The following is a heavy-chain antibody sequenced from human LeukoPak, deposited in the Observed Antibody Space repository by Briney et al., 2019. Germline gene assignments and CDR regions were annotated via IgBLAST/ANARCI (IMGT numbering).Heavy chain of an antibody. D-gene: IGHD1-1*01. CDR1: GFTFSDFW. Sequence: GGSLRRSCAASGFTFSDFWMSWVRQAPGKGLECVASTNEAGGDKLYVDSVKGRFTISRDNSKNSLSLQMNSLTAEDTAIYYCAIATTGRGAFGSWGQGTLVSVSS. V-gene: IGHV3-7*01. CDR3: AIATTGRGAFGS. CDR2: TNEAGGDK. J-gene: IGHJ4*02.